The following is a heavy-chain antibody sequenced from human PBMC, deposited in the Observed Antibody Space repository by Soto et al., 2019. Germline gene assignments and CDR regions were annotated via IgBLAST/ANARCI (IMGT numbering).Heavy chain of an antibody. CDR2: IDPSDSQT. Sequence: PGESLKISCKGSGYSFAGYWITWVRHRQGKGLEWMGRIDPSDSQTYYSPSFRGHVTISATKSLTTVFLPGSSLRASDTALYYCARQIYDSDTGPNFQYYXXXWGQGTXXTVSS. V-gene: IGHV5-10-1*01. D-gene: IGHD3-22*01. CDR1: GYSFAGYW. CDR3: ARQIYDSDTGPNFQYYXXX. J-gene: IGHJ4*02.